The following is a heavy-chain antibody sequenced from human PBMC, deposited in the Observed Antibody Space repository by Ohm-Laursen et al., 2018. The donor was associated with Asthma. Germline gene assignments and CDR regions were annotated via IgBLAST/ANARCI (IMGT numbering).Heavy chain of an antibody. CDR2: ISYDGSNK. V-gene: IGHV3-30*03. J-gene: IGHJ4*02. D-gene: IGHD2-15*01. CDR1: GFTFSSYG. Sequence: SLRLSCAASGFTFSSYGMHWVRQAPGKGLEWVAVISYDGSNKYYADSVKGRFTISRDNSKNTLYLQMNSLRAEDTAVYYCARDCGGGSCYTTGFDYWGQGTLVTVSS. CDR3: ARDCGGGSCYTTGFDY.